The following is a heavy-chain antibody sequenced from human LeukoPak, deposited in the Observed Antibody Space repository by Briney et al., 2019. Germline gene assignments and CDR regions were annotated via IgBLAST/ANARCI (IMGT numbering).Heavy chain of an antibody. CDR1: GFTFSSYA. D-gene: IGHD6-13*01. J-gene: IGHJ4*02. Sequence: GGALRLSCAASGFTFSSYAMSWVRQAPGKGVEWVSAITCSGVSTYYPDSVNGLFTISSANSNNTLYLQMNSLRAEDTAVYYCAKIPRPSVGAGDYWGQGTLVTVSS. CDR2: ITCSGVST. CDR3: AKIPRPSVGAGDY. V-gene: IGHV3-23*01.